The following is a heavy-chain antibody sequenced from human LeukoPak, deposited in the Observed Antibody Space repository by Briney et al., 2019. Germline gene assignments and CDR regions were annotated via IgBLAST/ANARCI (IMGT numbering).Heavy chain of an antibody. Sequence: PGGSLRLSCAASGFTFSSYEMNWVRQAPGKGLEWVSYISSSGSSIYYADSVKGQFTISRDNAKNSLYLQMNSLRAEDTAVYYCARDRIYYGMDVWGQGTTVTVSS. J-gene: IGHJ6*02. CDR1: GFTFSSYE. CDR3: ARDRIYYGMDV. V-gene: IGHV3-48*03. CDR2: ISSSGSSI. D-gene: IGHD2-15*01.